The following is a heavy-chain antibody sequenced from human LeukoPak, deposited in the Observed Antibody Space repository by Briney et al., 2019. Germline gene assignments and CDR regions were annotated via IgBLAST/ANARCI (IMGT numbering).Heavy chain of an antibody. CDR2: INNSRGTT. V-gene: IGHV3-23*01. J-gene: IGHJ4*02. D-gene: IGHD2-15*01. CDR1: GFTFSSYD. CDR3: AKGCGGSCYSEFDH. Sequence: QPGGSLRLSCAASGFTFSSYDMTWVRQRPGKGLEWVSGINNSRGTTYHADSVKGRFTISRDNSKNTLYLQMNSLRAEDTAIYYCAKGCGGSCYSEFDHWGQGTLVTVSS.